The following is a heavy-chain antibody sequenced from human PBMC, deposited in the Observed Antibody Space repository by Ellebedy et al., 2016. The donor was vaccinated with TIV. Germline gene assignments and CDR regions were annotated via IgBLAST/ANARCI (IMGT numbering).Heavy chain of an antibody. CDR1: GGSISSSSYY. D-gene: IGHD3-16*01. J-gene: IGHJ5*01. V-gene: IGHV4-39*01. Sequence: MPSETLSLTCTVSGGSISSSSYYWGWIRQPPGKGLEWIGSIYYSVSTHYNPSLNSRVTISVDTSKNQFSLKLNSVTAADTAVYYCARPRTYDSHFFDSWGQGTLVTVSS. CDR2: IYYSVST. CDR3: ARPRTYDSHFFDS.